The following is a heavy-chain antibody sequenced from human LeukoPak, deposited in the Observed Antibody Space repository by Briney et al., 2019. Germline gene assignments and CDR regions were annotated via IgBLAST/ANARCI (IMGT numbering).Heavy chain of an antibody. V-gene: IGHV4-59*01. CDR2: VYNSEST. CDR1: NRPIGNDY. CDR3: VRDGSTGSYSAGFDP. J-gene: IGHJ5*02. D-gene: IGHD3-22*01. Sequence: PSHTLSLTRSVSNRPIGNDYTSWIRQPPREERGWIVFVYNSESTRYNPSLKSRVTISVDTSKNQFSLKLSSVTDADMAVYYCVRDGSTGSYSAGFDPWGQGTLVTVSS.